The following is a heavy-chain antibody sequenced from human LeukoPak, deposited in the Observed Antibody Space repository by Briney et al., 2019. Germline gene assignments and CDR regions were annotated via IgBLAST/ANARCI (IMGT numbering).Heavy chain of an antibody. V-gene: IGHV1-2*06. CDR2: INPNSGGT. Sequence: ASVKVSCKASGYTFTGYYMHWVRQAPGQGLEWMGRINPNSGGTNYAQKFQGRVTMTRDTSISTAYMELSRLRSDDTAVYYCARLIVGATTGSHYYYGMDVWGQGTTVTVSS. CDR1: GYTFTGYY. J-gene: IGHJ6*02. D-gene: IGHD1-26*01. CDR3: ARLIVGATTGSHYYYGMDV.